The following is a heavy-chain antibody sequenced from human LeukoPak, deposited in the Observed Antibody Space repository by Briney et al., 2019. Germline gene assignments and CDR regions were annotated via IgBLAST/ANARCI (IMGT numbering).Heavy chain of an antibody. V-gene: IGHV4-34*01. J-gene: IGHJ4*02. CDR1: GGSFSGYY. Sequence: TSETLSLTCAVYGGSFSGYYWSWIRQPPGKGLEWIGEINHSGSTNYNPSLKSRVTISVDTSKNQFSLKLSSVTAADTAVYYCARGYHGSDYFDYWGQGTLVTVSS. CDR3: ARGYHGSDYFDY. D-gene: IGHD2-2*01. CDR2: INHSGST.